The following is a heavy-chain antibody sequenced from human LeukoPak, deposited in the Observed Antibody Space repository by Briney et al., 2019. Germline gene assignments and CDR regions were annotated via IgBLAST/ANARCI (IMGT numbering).Heavy chain of an antibody. D-gene: IGHD6-19*01. CDR3: AGPSAGIAVAAKGSYAFDI. Sequence: ASVKLSCKASGGTFSSYAISWVRQAPGQGLEWMGGIIPIFGTANYAQKFQGRVTITADESTSTAYMELSSLRSEDTAVYYCAGPSAGIAVAAKGSYAFDIWGQGTMVAVSS. J-gene: IGHJ3*02. CDR2: IIPIFGTA. V-gene: IGHV1-69*13. CDR1: GGTFSSYA.